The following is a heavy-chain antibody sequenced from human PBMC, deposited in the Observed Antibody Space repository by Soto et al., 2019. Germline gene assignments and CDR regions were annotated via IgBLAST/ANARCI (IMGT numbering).Heavy chain of an antibody. Sequence: LRLSCAASGFTFSSYAMSWVRQAPGKGLEWVSAISGSGGSTYYADSVKGRFTISRDNSKNTLYLQMNSLRAEDTAVYYCAKSPQWELSFFDYWGQGTLVTVSS. D-gene: IGHD1-26*01. CDR2: ISGSGGST. CDR1: GFTFSSYA. J-gene: IGHJ4*02. CDR3: AKSPQWELSFFDY. V-gene: IGHV3-23*01.